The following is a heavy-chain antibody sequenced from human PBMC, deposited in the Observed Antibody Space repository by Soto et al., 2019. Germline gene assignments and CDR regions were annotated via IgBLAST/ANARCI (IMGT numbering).Heavy chain of an antibody. Sequence: GGSLRLSCAASGFTFSSYAMSWVRQAPGKGLEWVSAISGSGGSTYYADSVKGRFTISKDNSKNTRYLQMNSLRAEDTAVYYCAKVVLGYCSSTSCQTHYGMDVWGQGTTVTVSS. CDR1: GFTFSSYA. CDR2: ISGSGGST. CDR3: AKVVLGYCSSTSCQTHYGMDV. J-gene: IGHJ6*02. D-gene: IGHD2-2*01. V-gene: IGHV3-23*01.